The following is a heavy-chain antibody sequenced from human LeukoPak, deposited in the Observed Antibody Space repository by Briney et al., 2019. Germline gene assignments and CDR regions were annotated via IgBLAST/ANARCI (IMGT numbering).Heavy chain of an antibody. Sequence: TSGTLSLTCAVSGGSISSANWWSWIRQPPGKGLEWIGKINHSGSTNYSPSLKSRVTISIDTSKNQFSLKLNSMTAADTAVYYCARGEGARDGYNYEGPFYFDYWGQGTLVTVSS. CDR2: INHSGST. V-gene: IGHV4-4*02. J-gene: IGHJ4*02. CDR3: ARGEGARDGYNYEGPFYFDY. CDR1: GGSISSANW. D-gene: IGHD5-24*01.